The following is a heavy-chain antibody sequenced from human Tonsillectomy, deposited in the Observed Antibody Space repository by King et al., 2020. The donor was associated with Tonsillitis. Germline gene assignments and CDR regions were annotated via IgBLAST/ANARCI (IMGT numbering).Heavy chain of an antibody. CDR2: IGYDGSNT. V-gene: IGHV3-33*08. J-gene: IGHJ4*02. CDR1: EFTFSTYG. CDR3: ARGDFGLSGSFY. D-gene: IGHD3-10*01. Sequence: VQLVESGGGVVQPGRSLRLSCAASEFTFSTYGMHWVRQAPGKGLEWVAAIGYDGSNTYYADSVKGRFTISRDNSKNTLYLQMNSLSTEDTAVYYCARGDFGLSGSFYWGQGTLVSVP.